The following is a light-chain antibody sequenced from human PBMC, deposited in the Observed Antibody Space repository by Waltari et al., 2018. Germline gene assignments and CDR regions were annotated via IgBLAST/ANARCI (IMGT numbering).Light chain of an antibody. V-gene: IGLV2-8*01. CDR3: SSHGGSDKFYV. CDR1: SSAIGRYDL. Sequence: QSALTQPPSASGSPGQLVAISCTGTSSAIGRYDLVSWYQQHPGKAPKLIISEVNKRPSGVPDRFSGAKSGNTASLTVSGLQAEDEADYYCSSHGGSDKFYVFGTGTKVTVL. CDR2: EVN. J-gene: IGLJ1*01.